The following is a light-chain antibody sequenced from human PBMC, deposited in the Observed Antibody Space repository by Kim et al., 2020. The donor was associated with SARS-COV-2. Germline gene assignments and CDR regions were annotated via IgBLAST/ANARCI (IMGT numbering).Light chain of an antibody. CDR2: DVS. V-gene: IGLV2-11*03. CDR1: SSDVGVYNY. CDR3: CSYAGSYTLV. J-gene: IGLJ2*01. Sequence: GQSVTSSCSGTSSDVGVYNYVSWYQQHPGKAPKLMIFDVSKRPSGVPDRFSGSKSGNTASLTISGLQAEDEGDYYCCSYAGSYTLVFGGGTQLTVL.